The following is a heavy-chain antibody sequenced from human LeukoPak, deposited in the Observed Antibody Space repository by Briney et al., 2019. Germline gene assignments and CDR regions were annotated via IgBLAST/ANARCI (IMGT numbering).Heavy chain of an antibody. V-gene: IGHV1-46*01. D-gene: IGHD2-21*02. CDR1: GYTFTSYY. CDR2: INPSGGST. J-gene: IGHJ6*04. Sequence: GASVKVSCKASGYTFTSYYMHWVRQAPGQGHEWMGVINPSGGSTSYAQKFQGRVTMTRDTSTSTVYMELSSLISADTAVYYCASAYCGGDCYSPEEEYYYYGMDVWGKGTTVTVSS. CDR3: ASAYCGGDCYSPEEEYYYYGMDV.